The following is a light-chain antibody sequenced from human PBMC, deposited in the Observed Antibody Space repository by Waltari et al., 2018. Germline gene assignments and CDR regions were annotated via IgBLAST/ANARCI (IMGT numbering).Light chain of an antibody. CDR2: GAS. CDR3: QQYGSSPWT. Sequence: RASRSVSSSYLAWYQQKPGQAPRLLIYGASSRATGIPDRFSGSGSGTDFTLTISRLEPEDFAVYYCQQYGSSPWTFGQGTKVEIK. J-gene: IGKJ1*01. CDR1: RSVSSSY. V-gene: IGKV3-20*01.